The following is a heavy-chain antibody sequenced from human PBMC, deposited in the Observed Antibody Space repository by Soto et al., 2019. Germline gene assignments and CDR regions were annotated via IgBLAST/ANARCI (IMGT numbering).Heavy chain of an antibody. Sequence: EVQLLESGGGLVQPGGSLRLSCAASGFTFNNYAMNWVRQAPGKGLEWVSSISGSGGSTYYADSVKGRFTISRDNSKNSLYLQMNSLSAEDTAVYYRAKGALGSSSWYDFDYWGQGTLVTVSS. CDR3: AKGALGSSSWYDFDY. V-gene: IGHV3-23*01. CDR2: ISGSGGST. J-gene: IGHJ4*02. CDR1: GFTFNNYA. D-gene: IGHD6-13*01.